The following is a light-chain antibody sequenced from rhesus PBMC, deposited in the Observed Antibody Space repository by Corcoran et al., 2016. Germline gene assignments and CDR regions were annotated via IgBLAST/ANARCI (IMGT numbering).Light chain of an antibody. CDR1: ENVNNY. V-gene: IGKV1-74*01. J-gene: IGKJ2*01. CDR2: KAS. CDR3: QHGYGTPYS. Sequence: DIQMTQSPSSLSASVGDRVTITCRASENVNNYLNWYQQKPGKAPKLLIYKASTLQRWAPSRFSGSESWTDYTFTISSLQPEDVATYYCQHGYGTPYSFGQETKVEIK.